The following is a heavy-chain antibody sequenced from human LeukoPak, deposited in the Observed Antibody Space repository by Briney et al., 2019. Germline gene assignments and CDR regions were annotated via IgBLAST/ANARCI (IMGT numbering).Heavy chain of an antibody. Sequence: GGSLRLSCAASGFTFSSYGMHWVRQAPGRGLEWVAVIWYDGSNKYYADSVKGRFTISRDNSKNTLYLQMNSLRAEDTAVYYCVFRGTALYYYMDVWGKGTTVTVSS. CDR1: GFTFSSYG. CDR3: VFRGTALYYYMDV. D-gene: IGHD3-10*01. J-gene: IGHJ6*03. CDR2: IWYDGSNK. V-gene: IGHV3-33*01.